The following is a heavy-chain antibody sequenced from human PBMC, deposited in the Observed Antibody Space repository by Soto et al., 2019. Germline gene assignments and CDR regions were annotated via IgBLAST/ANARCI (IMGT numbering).Heavy chain of an antibody. CDR1: GGSISSYY. D-gene: IGHD6-13*01. CDR2: IYYSGST. V-gene: IGHV4-59*01. CDR3: ARDRRYSSSWANWFDP. J-gene: IGHJ5*02. Sequence: ASETLSLTCTVSGGSISSYYWSWIRQPPGKGLEWIGYIYYSGSTNYNPSLKSRVTISVDTSKNQFSLKLSSVTAADTAVYYCARDRRYSSSWANWFDPWGQGTLVTVSS.